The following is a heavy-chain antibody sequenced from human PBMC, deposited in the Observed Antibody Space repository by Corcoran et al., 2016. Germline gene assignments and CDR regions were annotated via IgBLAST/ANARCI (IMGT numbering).Heavy chain of an antibody. CDR3: ARGRPSGDQPRGFDP. J-gene: IGHJ5*02. V-gene: IGHV7-4-1*01. CDR2: INTNTGNP. CDR1: GYTFTSYA. Sequence: QVPLVQSGSELKKPEASVTVSCKASGYTFTSYAMTWVRQDPGQGLEWMGWINTNTGNPTYAQGFTGRFVFSLDTSVSTAYLQICRLKAEDTAVYYCARGRPSGDQPRGFDPWVQGTRVTVSS. D-gene: IGHD2-2*01.